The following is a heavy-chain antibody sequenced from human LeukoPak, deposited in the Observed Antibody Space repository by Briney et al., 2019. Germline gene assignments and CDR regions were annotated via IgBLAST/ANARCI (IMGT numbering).Heavy chain of an antibody. CDR2: ISWNSGSI. CDR1: GFAFDDYA. V-gene: IGHV3-9*01. J-gene: IGHJ4*02. CDR3: AKGYCSSTTCYTSY. D-gene: IGHD2-2*02. Sequence: GGSLRLSCAASGFAFDDYAMHWVRQAPGKGLEWVSSISWNSGSIGYADSVKGRFTISRDNAENSLYLQMNSLRAEDTALYYCAKGYCSSTTCYTSYWGQGTLVTVSS.